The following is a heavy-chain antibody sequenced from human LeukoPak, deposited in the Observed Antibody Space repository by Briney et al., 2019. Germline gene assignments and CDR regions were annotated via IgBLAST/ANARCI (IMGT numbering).Heavy chain of an antibody. Sequence: GGSLRLSCEASGFTLGSHAMYWVRQAPGKGLEWVAGIFGSGGSPHYADPVKGRFTISRDNSRNTVYLQINSLRAEDTAVYYCGKTTVGYSSGQKPAWPVDYWGQGTLVTVSS. CDR1: GFTLGSHA. V-gene: IGHV3-23*01. CDR2: IFGSGGSP. D-gene: IGHD5-18*01. J-gene: IGHJ4*02. CDR3: GKTTVGYSSGQKPAWPVDY.